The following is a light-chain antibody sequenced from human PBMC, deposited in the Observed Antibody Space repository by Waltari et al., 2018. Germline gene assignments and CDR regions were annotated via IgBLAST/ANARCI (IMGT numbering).Light chain of an antibody. J-gene: IGLJ3*02. CDR3: SAYTSNIAWV. V-gene: IGLV2-14*02. Sequence: HRGQAPKLVRYDDMRGPAGVSMRCSGSKAGNTASLTISVLQAESEADYYCSAYTSNIAWVFGGGTKLTVL. CDR2: DDM.